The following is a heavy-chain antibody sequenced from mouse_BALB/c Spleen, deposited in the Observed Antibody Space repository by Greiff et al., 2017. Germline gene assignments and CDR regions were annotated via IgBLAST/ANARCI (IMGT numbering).Heavy chain of an antibody. J-gene: IGHJ4*01. CDR1: GYSITSDYA. CDR3: AYDYYAMDY. CDR2: ISYSGST. D-gene: IGHD1-1*02. V-gene: IGHV3-2*02. Sequence: VQLQQSGPGLVKPSQSLSLTCTVTGYSITSDYAWNWIRQFPGNKLEWMGYISYSGSTSYNPSLKSRISITRDTSKNQFFLQLNSVTTEDTATYYCAYDYYAMDYWGQGTSVTVSS.